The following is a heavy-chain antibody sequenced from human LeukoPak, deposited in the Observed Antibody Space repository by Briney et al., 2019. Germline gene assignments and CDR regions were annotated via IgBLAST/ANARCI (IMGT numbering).Heavy chain of an antibody. D-gene: IGHD3-10*02. V-gene: IGHV3-23*01. CDR1: GFTFSSYA. J-gene: IGHJ4*02. Sequence: GGSLRLSCVHSGFTFSSYAMSWVRQVPGKGLEWVSGISDSGGSTYYADSVKGRFTISRDNSKNTLYLQMNSLRAEDTAVYYCASRQGLGWHYVNWGQGTLVTVSS. CDR3: ASRQGLGWHYVN. CDR2: ISDSGGST.